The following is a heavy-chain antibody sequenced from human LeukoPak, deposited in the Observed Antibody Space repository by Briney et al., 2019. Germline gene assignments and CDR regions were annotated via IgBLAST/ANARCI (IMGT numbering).Heavy chain of an antibody. CDR1: GASVSSASY. CDR2: IYNGVNT. Sequence: PSETLSLTCTVSGASVSSASYWSWIRQPPGKGVEWIAHIYNGVNTNYNPTLKSRVTISVDTSKNQFSLRLNSVTAADTAVYYCARSRAFNSGAFDPWGQGSLVTVSS. V-gene: IGHV4-61*01. J-gene: IGHJ5*02. CDR3: ARSRAFNSGAFDP. D-gene: IGHD1-26*01.